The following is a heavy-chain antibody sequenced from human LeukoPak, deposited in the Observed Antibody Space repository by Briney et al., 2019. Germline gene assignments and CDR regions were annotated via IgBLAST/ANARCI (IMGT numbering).Heavy chain of an antibody. Sequence: PSQTLSLTCTVSGGSISSGGYYWSWIRQHPGKGLEWIGYIYYSGSTNYNPSLKSRVTISVDTSKNQFSLKLSSVTAADTAVYYCAGSYSGSYYHFQHWGQGTLVTVSS. CDR2: IYYSGST. CDR1: GGSISSGGYY. D-gene: IGHD1-26*01. CDR3: AGSYSGSYYHFQH. J-gene: IGHJ1*01. V-gene: IGHV4-31*03.